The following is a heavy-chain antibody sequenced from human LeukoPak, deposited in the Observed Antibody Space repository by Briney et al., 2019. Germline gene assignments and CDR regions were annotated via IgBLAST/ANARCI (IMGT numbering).Heavy chain of an antibody. CDR1: GFTFSSDW. J-gene: IGHJ3*02. Sequence: GGSLRLSCAASGFTFSSDWTSWVRQAPGKGLEWVANIKQDGSEKYYVDSVKGRFTISRDNAKNSLYLQVNSLTAEDTAMYYCARARSDYGGAFDIWGQGTMVTVSS. CDR2: IKQDGSEK. D-gene: IGHD4-17*01. V-gene: IGHV3-7*04. CDR3: ARARSDYGGAFDI.